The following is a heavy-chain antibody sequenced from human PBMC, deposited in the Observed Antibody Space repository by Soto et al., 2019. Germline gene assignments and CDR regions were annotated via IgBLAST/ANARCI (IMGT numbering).Heavy chain of an antibody. CDR1: GGTFSSYA. Sequence: QVQLVQSGAEVKKPGSSVKVSCKASGGTFSSYAISWVRQAPGQGLEWMGGIIPIFGTANYAQKFQGRVTITADESTSIAYMELSSLRSEDTAVYYCARDGVGGSGWYFWFDPWGQGTLVTVSS. CDR2: IIPIFGTA. J-gene: IGHJ5*02. CDR3: ARDGVGGSGWYFWFDP. V-gene: IGHV1-69*01. D-gene: IGHD6-19*01.